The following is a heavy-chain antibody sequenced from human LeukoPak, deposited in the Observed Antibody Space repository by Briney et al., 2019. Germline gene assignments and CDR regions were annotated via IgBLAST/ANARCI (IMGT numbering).Heavy chain of an antibody. CDR2: ISATTIYT. D-gene: IGHD5-24*01. CDR1: GFTFSHYD. Sequence: GGSLRLSCTASGFTFSHYDMTWVRQAPGKGLEWVSSISATTIYTFSADSVRGRFPLSRDNVENWLYLQMNNLRGEDRGFCLWARIGLGRDAYNSFDFWGQGTLVTVSS. J-gene: IGHJ4*02. V-gene: IGHV3-21*01. CDR3: ARIGLGRDAYNSFDF.